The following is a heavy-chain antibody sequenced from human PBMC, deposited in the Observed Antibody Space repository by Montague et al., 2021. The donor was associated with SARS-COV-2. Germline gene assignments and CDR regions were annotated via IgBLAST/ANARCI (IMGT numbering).Heavy chain of an antibody. CDR2: IYYSGST. D-gene: IGHD5-12*01. J-gene: IGHJ4*02. V-gene: IGHV4-39*07. CDR3: ARDLWVWLSVEGSFDY. Sequence: SETLSLTCTVSGGSISSSSYYWGWIRQPPGKGLEWIGSIYYSGSTYYNPSLKSRVTISVDTSKNQFSLKLSSVTAADRAVYYCARDLWVWLSVEGSFDYWGQGTLVTVSS. CDR1: GGSISSSSYY.